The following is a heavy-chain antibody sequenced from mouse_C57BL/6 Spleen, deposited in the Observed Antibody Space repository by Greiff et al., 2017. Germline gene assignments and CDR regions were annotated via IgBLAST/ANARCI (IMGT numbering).Heavy chain of an antibody. CDR3: ARTHYYGSSYVEYYFDY. J-gene: IGHJ2*01. CDR1: GYTFPSYW. V-gene: IGHV1-69*01. D-gene: IGHD1-1*01. Sequence: QVQLQQPGAELVMPGASVKLSCKASGYTFPSYWMHWVKQRPGQGLEWIGEIDPSDSYTNYNQKFKGKSTLTVDKSSSTAYMQRSSLTSEDSAVYYCARTHYYGSSYVEYYFDYWGQGTTLTVSS. CDR2: IDPSDSYT.